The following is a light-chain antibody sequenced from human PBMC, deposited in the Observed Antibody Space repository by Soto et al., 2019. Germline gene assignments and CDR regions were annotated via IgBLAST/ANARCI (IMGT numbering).Light chain of an antibody. V-gene: IGLV1-47*01. CDR2: RNN. CDR1: SSNIGSNY. CDR3: AAWDDSLSGRV. Sequence: QTVVTQPPSASGTPGQRVTISCSGSSSNIGSNYVYWYQQLPGTAPKLLIYRNNQRPSGGPDRCSGSKSGTSASLAISGLRSEDEADYYCAAWDDSLSGRVFGTGT. J-gene: IGLJ1*01.